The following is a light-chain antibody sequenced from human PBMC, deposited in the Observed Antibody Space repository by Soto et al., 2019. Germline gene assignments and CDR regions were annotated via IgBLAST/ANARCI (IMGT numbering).Light chain of an antibody. J-gene: IGKJ2*01. Sequence: EIVLTQSPDSLSLSPGERATLSCRASQSVSSNFFACYQQKPGQAPRLLIHGISIWATGTPDRFSGSGSETDFTLPISSLEPEDFAIYYCQHYAASPRTFGRGTKLEI. CDR3: QHYAASPRT. V-gene: IGKV3-20*01. CDR2: GIS. CDR1: QSVSSNF.